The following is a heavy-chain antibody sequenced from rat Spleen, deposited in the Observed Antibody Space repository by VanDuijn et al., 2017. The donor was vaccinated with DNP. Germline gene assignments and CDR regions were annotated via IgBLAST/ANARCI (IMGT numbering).Heavy chain of an antibody. CDR3: ASDILRVLH. D-gene: IGHD1-9*01. CDR2: INKDSSTI. Sequence: EVKLVESGGGLVQPGRSLKLSCAASGFNFNDYWMAWVRQAPGKGLEWIGEINKDSSTINYSPSLKDKLTISRDNSQNTLYLHMNKLESEDTAIYYCASDILRVLHWGQGVMVTVSS. V-gene: IGHV4-2*01. CDR1: GFNFNDYW. J-gene: IGHJ2*01.